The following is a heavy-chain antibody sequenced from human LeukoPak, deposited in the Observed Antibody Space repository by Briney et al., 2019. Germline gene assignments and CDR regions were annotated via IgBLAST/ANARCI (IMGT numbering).Heavy chain of an antibody. CDR3: ARVKQWLVYDY. Sequence: ASVKVSCKASGYTFTGYYMHWVRQPPGQGLEWMGWINPNSGGTNYAQKFQGWVTMTRDTSISTAYMELSRLRSDDTAVYYCARVKQWLVYDYWGQGTLVTVSS. D-gene: IGHD6-19*01. CDR2: INPNSGGT. J-gene: IGHJ4*02. V-gene: IGHV1-2*04. CDR1: GYTFTGYY.